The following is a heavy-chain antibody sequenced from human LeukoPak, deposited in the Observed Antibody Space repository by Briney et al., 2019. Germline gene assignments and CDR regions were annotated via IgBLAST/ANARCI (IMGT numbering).Heavy chain of an antibody. CDR1: GYSFPNYW. D-gene: IGHD5-24*01. J-gene: IGHJ4*02. Sequence: GESLKISCKGSGYSFPNYWIGWVRQMPGQGLEWMGIIYPADSDTRYSPAFQGQVTISADKSINTAYLQWTSLKASDTAMYYCARRKGDGYNSPFDYWGQGTLVTVSS. V-gene: IGHV5-51*01. CDR3: ARRKGDGYNSPFDY. CDR2: IYPADSDT.